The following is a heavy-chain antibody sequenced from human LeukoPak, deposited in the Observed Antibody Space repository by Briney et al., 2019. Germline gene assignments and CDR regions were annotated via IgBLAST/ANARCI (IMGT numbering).Heavy chain of an antibody. Sequence: GRSLRLSCAASGFTFSSYGMHWVRQAPGKGLEWVAVISYDGSNKYYANSVKGRFTISRDNSKNTLYLQMNSLRAEDTAVYYCAREGNDGYSYGYDYWGQGTLVTVSS. V-gene: IGHV3-30*03. J-gene: IGHJ4*02. CDR1: GFTFSSYG. CDR2: ISYDGSNK. D-gene: IGHD5-18*01. CDR3: AREGNDGYSYGYDY.